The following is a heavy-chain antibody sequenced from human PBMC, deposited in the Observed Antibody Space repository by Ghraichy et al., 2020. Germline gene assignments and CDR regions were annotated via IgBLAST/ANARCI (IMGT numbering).Heavy chain of an antibody. J-gene: IGHJ5*02. CDR2: INPNSGGT. D-gene: IGHD6-13*01. V-gene: IGHV1-2*02. Sequence: ASVKVSCKASGYTFTGYYMHWVRQAPGQGLEWMGWINPNSGGTNYAQKFQGRVTMTRDTSISTAYMELSRLRSDDTAVYYCAREWSAAGTKWFDPWGQGTLVTVSS. CDR3: AREWSAAGTKWFDP. CDR1: GYTFTGYY.